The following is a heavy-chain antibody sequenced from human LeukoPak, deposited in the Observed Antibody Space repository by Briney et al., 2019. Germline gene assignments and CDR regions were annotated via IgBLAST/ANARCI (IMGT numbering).Heavy chain of an antibody. CDR1: GFTFSSYA. D-gene: IGHD5-12*01. J-gene: IGHJ6*02. Sequence: GGSLRLPCAASGFTFSSYAMHWVRQAPGKGLEWVAVISYDGSNKYYADSVKGRFTISRDNSKNTLYLQMNSLRAEDTAVYYCARGRGDIRFRTPLYYYYGMDVWGQGTTVTVSS. CDR3: ARGRGDIRFRTPLYYYYGMDV. CDR2: ISYDGSNK. V-gene: IGHV3-30*04.